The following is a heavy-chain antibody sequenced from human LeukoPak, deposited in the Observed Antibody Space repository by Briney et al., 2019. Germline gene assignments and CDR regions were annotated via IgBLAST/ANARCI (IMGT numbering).Heavy chain of an antibody. J-gene: IGHJ3*02. Sequence: GESLRLSCAASGLTFSSYGMHWVRQAPGKGLEWVAFIRSDGSNQYYADSVKGRFTISRDSSKNTLYLQMNTLRPEDTAVYFCAXXLRATPGNDAFNIWGQGTMVTVSS. CDR2: IRSDGSNQ. CDR3: AXXLRATPGNDAFNI. V-gene: IGHV3-30*02. D-gene: IGHD5-12*01. CDR1: GLTFSSYG.